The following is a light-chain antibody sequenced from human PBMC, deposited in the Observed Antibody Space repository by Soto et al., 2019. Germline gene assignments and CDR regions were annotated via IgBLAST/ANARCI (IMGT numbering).Light chain of an antibody. CDR1: QSVSTY. CDR2: DAS. V-gene: IGKV3-11*01. J-gene: IGKJ2*01. Sequence: EIVLTQSPATLSLSPGQRATLSCRASQSVSTYLAWYQQKPGQAPRLLIYDASNRATGIPARFSGSGPGTGLPGTMSSLEPAGCGIYDCQQRGSWAETCGQGRKLEI. CDR3: QQRGSWAET.